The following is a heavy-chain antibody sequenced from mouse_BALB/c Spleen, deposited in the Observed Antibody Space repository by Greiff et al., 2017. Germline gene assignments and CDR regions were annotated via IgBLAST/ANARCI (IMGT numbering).Heavy chain of an antibody. CDR3: ASGGRFAY. J-gene: IGHJ3*01. CDR2: IRNKANGYTT. D-gene: IGHD4-1*01. Sequence: EVKLQESGGGLVQPGGSLRLSCATSGFTFTDYYMSWVRQPPGKALEWLGFIRNKANGYTTEYSASVKGRFTISRDNSQSILYLQMNTLRAEDSATYDCASGGRFAYWGQGTLVTVSA. V-gene: IGHV7-3*02. CDR1: GFTFTDYY.